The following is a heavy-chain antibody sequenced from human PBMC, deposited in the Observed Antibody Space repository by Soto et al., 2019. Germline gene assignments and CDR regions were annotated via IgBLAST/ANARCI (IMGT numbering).Heavy chain of an antibody. J-gene: IGHJ4*02. CDR1: GGTFSSYA. Sequence: SVKVSCKACGGTFSSYAISWVRQAPGQGLEWMGGIIPIFGTANYAQKFQGRVTITADESTSTAYMELSSLRSEDTAVYYCARSPWGSKGPLVYWGQGTLVTVSS. V-gene: IGHV1-69*13. D-gene: IGHD7-27*01. CDR3: ARSPWGSKGPLVY. CDR2: IIPIFGTA.